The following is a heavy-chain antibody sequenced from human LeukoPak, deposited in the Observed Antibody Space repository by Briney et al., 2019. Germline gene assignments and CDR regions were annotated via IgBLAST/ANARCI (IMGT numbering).Heavy chain of an antibody. Sequence: PSETLSLTCAVYGGSFSGYYWSWIRQPPGKGLEWIGEINHSGSTNYNPSLKSRVTISVDTSKNQFSLKLSSVTAADTAVYYCARHRWSTYSMVSYFDYWGQGTLVTVSS. J-gene: IGHJ4*02. CDR3: ARHRWSTYSMVSYFDY. D-gene: IGHD2-8*02. V-gene: IGHV4-34*01. CDR2: INHSGST. CDR1: GGSFSGYY.